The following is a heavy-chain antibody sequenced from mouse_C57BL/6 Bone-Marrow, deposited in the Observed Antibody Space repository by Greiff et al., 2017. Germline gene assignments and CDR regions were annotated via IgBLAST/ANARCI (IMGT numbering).Heavy chain of an antibody. V-gene: IGHV14-4*01. CDR2: IDPENGDT. Sequence: VQLQQSGAELVRPGASVKLSCTASGFNIKDDYMHWVKQRPEQGLEWIGWIDPENGDTAYASKFQGKATITADTSSNTAYLQLSSLTSEDTAVYYCTTSPYFAMDYWGQGTSVTVSS. CDR1: GFNIKDDY. CDR3: TTSPYFAMDY. J-gene: IGHJ4*01.